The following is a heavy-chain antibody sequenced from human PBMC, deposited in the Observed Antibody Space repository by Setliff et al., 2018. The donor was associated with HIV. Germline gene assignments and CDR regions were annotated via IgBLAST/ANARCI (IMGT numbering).Heavy chain of an antibody. CDR2: IIPIFGTT. CDR3: ARDFGGYCSSMSCPGLFDP. V-gene: IGHV1-69*05. D-gene: IGHD2-2*01. Sequence: SVKVSCKASGGTFSSYAISWVRQAPGQGLEWMGGIIPIFGTTNYAQKFQGRVTITTDESTTTAYMELSSLRSEDTALYYCARDFGGYCSSMSCPGLFDPWGQGTLVTV. J-gene: IGHJ5*02. CDR1: GGTFSSYA.